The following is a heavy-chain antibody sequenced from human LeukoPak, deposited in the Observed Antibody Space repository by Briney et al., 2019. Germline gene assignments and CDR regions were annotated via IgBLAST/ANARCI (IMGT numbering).Heavy chain of an antibody. CDR2: INPNSGGT. Sequence: ASVKVSCKASGYTFTGYYMHWARQAPGQGLERMGWINPNSGGTNYAQKFQGRVTMTRDTSISTAYMELSRLRSDDTAVYYCARFLIVGATGLDYWGQGTLVTVSS. V-gene: IGHV1-2*02. D-gene: IGHD1-26*01. J-gene: IGHJ4*02. CDR1: GYTFTGYY. CDR3: ARFLIVGATGLDY.